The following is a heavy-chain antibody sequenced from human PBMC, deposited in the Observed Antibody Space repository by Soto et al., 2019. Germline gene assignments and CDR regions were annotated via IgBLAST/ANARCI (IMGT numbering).Heavy chain of an antibody. CDR2: IYNSGST. V-gene: IGHV4-59*01. J-gene: IGHJ4*02. CDR3: ARAPYGSGTKPYYFDY. D-gene: IGHD3-10*01. CDR1: GGSISSYY. Sequence: SETLSLTCTVSGGSISSYYWSWIRQPPGKGLEWIGFIYNSGSTNYNPSLKSRVTISIDTSRNQFSLILSSVTAADTAVYYCARAPYGSGTKPYYFDYSGQGTLVTVSS.